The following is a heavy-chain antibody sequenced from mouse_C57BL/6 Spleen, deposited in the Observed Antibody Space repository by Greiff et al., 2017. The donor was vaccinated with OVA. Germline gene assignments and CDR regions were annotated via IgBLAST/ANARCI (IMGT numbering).Heavy chain of an antibody. CDR2: INPNNGGT. CDR1: GYTFTDYN. CDR3: ARGGAYYSNYDAMDY. V-gene: IGHV1-22*01. J-gene: IGHJ4*01. D-gene: IGHD2-5*01. Sequence: EVQLQQSGPELVKPGASVKMSCKASGYTFTDYNMHWVKQSHGKSLEWIGYINPNNGGTSYNQKFKGKATLTVNKSSSTAYMELRSRTSEDSAVYYCARGGAYYSNYDAMDYWGQGTSVTVSS.